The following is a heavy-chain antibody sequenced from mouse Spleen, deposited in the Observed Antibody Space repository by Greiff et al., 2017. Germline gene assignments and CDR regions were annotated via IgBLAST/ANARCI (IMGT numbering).Heavy chain of an antibody. J-gene: IGHJ2*01. D-gene: IGHD1-1*02. CDR2: IDPSDSYT. CDR3: ARGRGGHDY. Sequence: QVQLKQPGAELVMPGASVKLSCKASGYTFTSYWMHWVKQRPGQGLEWIGEIDPSDSYTNYNQKFKGKATLTVDKSSSTAYMQLSSLTSEGSAVYYCARGRGGHDYWGQGTTLTVSS. V-gene: IGHV1-69*01. CDR1: GYTFTSYW.